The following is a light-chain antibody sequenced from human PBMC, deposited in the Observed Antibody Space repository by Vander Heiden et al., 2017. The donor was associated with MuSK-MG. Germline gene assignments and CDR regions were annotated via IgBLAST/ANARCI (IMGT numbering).Light chain of an antibody. V-gene: IGKV3-11*01. CDR2: DAS. CDR3: QQRSNWPPI. J-gene: IGKJ3*01. CDR1: QSVSSY. Sequence: EIVLTQSPATLSLSPGERATLSCRASQSVSSYLAWYQLKPGQAPRLLIYDASNRATGIPARFSGSGSGTDFTLTISSLEPEDFAVYYCQQRSNWPPIFGPWTKVDIK.